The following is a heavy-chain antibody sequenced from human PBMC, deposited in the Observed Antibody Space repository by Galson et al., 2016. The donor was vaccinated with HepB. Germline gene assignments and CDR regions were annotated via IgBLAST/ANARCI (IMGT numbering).Heavy chain of an antibody. J-gene: IGHJ3*02. V-gene: IGHV3-23*01. Sequence: SLRLSCAASGFTFSSHDMSWVRQAPGKGLEWVSAISGSGDSTYYADSVKGRFTISRDNSKNTLHLQMKSLRAEDAAVYYCARLGGTWNYVTNAFDIWGQGTMVTVSS. CDR3: ARLGGTWNYVTNAFDI. CDR1: GFTFSSHD. D-gene: IGHD1-7*01. CDR2: ISGSGDST.